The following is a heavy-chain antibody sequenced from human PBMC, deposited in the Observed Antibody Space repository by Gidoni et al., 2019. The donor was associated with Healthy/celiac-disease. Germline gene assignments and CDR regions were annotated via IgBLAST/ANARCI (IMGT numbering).Heavy chain of an antibody. V-gene: IGHV1-2*02. CDR2: INPYSGGT. Sequence: QVQLVQSGAEVKKPGASVKVSCKASAYTFTGYYMHWVRQAPGQGLEWMGWINPYSGGTNYAQQFQGRVTMSRDTSISTAYMELSRLRSDDTAVYYCARGDYYYYYYMDVWGQGTTVTVSS. D-gene: IGHD2-21*02. CDR1: AYTFTGYY. J-gene: IGHJ6*03. CDR3: ARGDYYYYYYMDV.